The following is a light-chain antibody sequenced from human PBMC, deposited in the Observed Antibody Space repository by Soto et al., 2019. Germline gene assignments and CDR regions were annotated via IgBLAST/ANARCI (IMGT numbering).Light chain of an antibody. J-gene: IGKJ1*01. CDR1: QSISSW. CDR2: KAS. CDR3: QQYKAFWT. Sequence: DIQMTQSPSTLSASVGDIVTITCRASQSISSWLAWYQQKPGKAPNLLIYKASSLESGVPSRFSGSGSGTDFTLTISSLQPDDFATYYCQQYKAFWTFGQGTKVDIK. V-gene: IGKV1-5*03.